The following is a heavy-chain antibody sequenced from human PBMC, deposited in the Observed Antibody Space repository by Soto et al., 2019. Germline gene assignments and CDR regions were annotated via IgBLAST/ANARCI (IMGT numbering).Heavy chain of an antibody. D-gene: IGHD2-2*01. CDR1: GGTFSSDA. J-gene: IGHJ6*02. Sequence: QVQLVQSGAEVKKPGSSVKVSCKASGGTFSSDAISWVRQAPGQGLEWMGGIIPISDTTNYAQKFQGRVTITADESTSTAYMELSSLRSEHTAVYYCARSQGSSTSLEIYYYYYYGMDVWGQGTTVNVSS. V-gene: IGHV1-69*01. CDR3: ARSQGSSTSLEIYYYYYYGMDV. CDR2: IIPISDTT.